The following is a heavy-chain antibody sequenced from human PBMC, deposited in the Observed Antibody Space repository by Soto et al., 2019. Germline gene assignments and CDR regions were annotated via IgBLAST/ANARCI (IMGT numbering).Heavy chain of an antibody. CDR3: AKDPLAHSGSYFDY. D-gene: IGHD1-26*01. CDR1: GFTFDDYA. Sequence: PGGSLRLSCAASGFTFDDYAMRWVRRAPGKGLEWVSGISLNSGSIGYADSVKGRFTISRGNAKNSLYLQMNSLRAEDTALYYCAKDPLAHSGSYFDYWGQGTLVTVPQ. J-gene: IGHJ4*02. CDR2: ISLNSGSI. V-gene: IGHV3-9*01.